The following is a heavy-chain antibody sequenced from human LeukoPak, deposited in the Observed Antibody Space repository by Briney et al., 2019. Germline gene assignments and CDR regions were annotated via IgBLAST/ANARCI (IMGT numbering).Heavy chain of an antibody. Sequence: GGSLRLSCAASGFTFSSYGMHWVRQAPGKGLEWVAVISYDGSNKYYADYVKGRFTISRDNPKNSLYLQMRSLRSDDTAMYYCARDPRDDHNSLDYWGQGTQVTVSS. CDR1: GFTFSSYG. D-gene: IGHD5-24*01. CDR3: ARDPRDDHNSLDY. CDR2: ISYDGSNK. J-gene: IGHJ4*02. V-gene: IGHV3-30*03.